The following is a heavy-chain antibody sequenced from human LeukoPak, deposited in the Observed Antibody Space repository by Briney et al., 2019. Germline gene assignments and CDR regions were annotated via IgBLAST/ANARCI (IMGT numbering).Heavy chain of an antibody. Sequence: PGGSLRLSCVASGFTFGKYWMSWVRQAPGKGLEWVANIKLDGSEKNYVDYVKGRSTISRDNTKNSLYLQMNSLRAEDTAVFYCARDQYDTWSRRGNFDSWGQGTLVIVSS. D-gene: IGHD3/OR15-3a*01. CDR3: ARDQYDTWSRRGNFDS. CDR1: GFTFGKYW. V-gene: IGHV3-7*03. CDR2: IKLDGSEK. J-gene: IGHJ4*02.